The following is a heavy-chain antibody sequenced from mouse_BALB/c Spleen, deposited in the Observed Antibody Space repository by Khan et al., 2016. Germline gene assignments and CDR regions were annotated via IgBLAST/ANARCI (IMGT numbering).Heavy chain of an antibody. D-gene: IGHD2-1*01. CDR1: GYTFSSYW. J-gene: IGHJ1*01. V-gene: IGHV1-9*01. CDR3: ARDYYGNYWYFDV. CDR2: ILPGSGST. Sequence: QVQLKQSGAELMKPGASVKIPCKATGYTFSSYWIEWVKQRPGHGLEWIGEILPGSGSTNYNEKFKGKATFTADTSSNTAYMQLSSLTSEDSAVYYCARDYYGNYWYFDVWGAGTTVTVSS.